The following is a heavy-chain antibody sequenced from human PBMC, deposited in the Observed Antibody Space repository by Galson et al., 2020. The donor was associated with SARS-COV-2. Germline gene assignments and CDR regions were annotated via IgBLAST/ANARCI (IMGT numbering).Heavy chain of an antibody. J-gene: IGHJ4*02. CDR2: LYHRGSA. Sequence: SETLSLTCTVTGGSIRSRTNYWGRISQPPGQGMERTGNLYHRGSAYYNTSLQSRVTMSVDTSKSNFSLKLSSLTAADTAVYYCSRPVVSPWGFNYWGQGTLVTVSS. CDR3: SRPVVSPWGFNY. V-gene: IGHV4-39*01. CDR1: GGSIRSRTNY. D-gene: IGHD7-27*01.